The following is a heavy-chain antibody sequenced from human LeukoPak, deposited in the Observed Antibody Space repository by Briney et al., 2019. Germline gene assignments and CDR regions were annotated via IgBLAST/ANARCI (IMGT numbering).Heavy chain of an antibody. J-gene: IGHJ6*03. Sequence: SQTLSLTCAISGDSVSTNSAAWNWIRQSPSRGLEWLGRTYYRSKWYNDYAVSVKSRITINPDTSKNQFSLQLNSVTPEDTAVYYCAREAPTTVVTKDYYYYYMDVWGKGTTVTVSS. CDR1: GDSVSTNSAA. CDR2: TYYRSKWYN. V-gene: IGHV6-1*01. D-gene: IGHD4-23*01. CDR3: AREAPTTVVTKDYYYYYMDV.